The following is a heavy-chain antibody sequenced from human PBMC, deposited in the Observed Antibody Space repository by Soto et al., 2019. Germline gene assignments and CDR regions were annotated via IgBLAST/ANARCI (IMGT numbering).Heavy chain of an antibody. CDR2: IIPNNGRA. CDR1: GCTFSSYA. D-gene: IGHD2-2*01. V-gene: IGHV1-69*13. J-gene: IGHJ6*02. Sequence: GASVKVSCKASGCTFSSYAISWVRQAPGQGLEWMGGIIPNNGRANYAQKFQGRVTMTADESTSTVSMELSRLRCADTVVYYSARTLYNIVLVSAATMSVQIRAYVMDVWGQGTTVTVSS. CDR3: ARTLYNIVLVSAATMSVQIRAYVMDV.